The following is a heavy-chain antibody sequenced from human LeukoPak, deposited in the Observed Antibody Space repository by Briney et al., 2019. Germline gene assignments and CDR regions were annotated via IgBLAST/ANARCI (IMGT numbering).Heavy chain of an antibody. CDR1: GFTFSSYG. Sequence: GGSLRLSCAASGFTFSSYGMHWVRQAPGKGLEWVAVIWYDGSNKYYADSVKGRFTISRENSKNTLYLQMNSLRAEDTAVYYCAKDRASGSYYFDYWGQGTLVTVSS. D-gene: IGHD1-26*01. J-gene: IGHJ4*02. CDR3: AKDRASGSYYFDY. CDR2: IWYDGSNK. V-gene: IGHV3-33*06.